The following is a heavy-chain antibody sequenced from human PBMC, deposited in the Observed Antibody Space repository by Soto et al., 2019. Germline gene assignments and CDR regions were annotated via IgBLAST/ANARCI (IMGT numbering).Heavy chain of an antibody. CDR2: ISGYNDNT. V-gene: IGHV1-18*01. Sequence: QIQLVQSGPEVRKPGASVKVSCKASGYIFSNFGISWVRQAPGQGLEWMGWISGYNDNTNYAQKCQDRVRMTTDISTSTAYMELTTLRSEDTAVYYCAKDASSWFYYYYGMDVWGQGTKVTVS. CDR1: GYIFSNFG. J-gene: IGHJ6*02. CDR3: AKDASSWFYYYYGMDV. D-gene: IGHD2-2*01.